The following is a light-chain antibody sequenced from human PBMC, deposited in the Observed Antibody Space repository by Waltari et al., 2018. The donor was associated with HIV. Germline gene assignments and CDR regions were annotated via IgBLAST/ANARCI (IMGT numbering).Light chain of an antibody. CDR1: QSVSTT. J-gene: IGKJ2*03. Sequence: EIVMTHSPVTLSVSPGERATLSCRASQSVSTTLAWYQQRPGQAPRVLIYGASPRATWIPARFSGSGSGTEFTLTISSLQSEDSAGYYWLQYDNWRYSFGQGTKLEIK. CDR3: LQYDNWRYS. CDR2: GAS. V-gene: IGKV3-15*01.